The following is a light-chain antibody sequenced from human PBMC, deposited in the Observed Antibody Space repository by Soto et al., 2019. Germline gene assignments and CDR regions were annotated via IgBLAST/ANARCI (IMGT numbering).Light chain of an antibody. CDR3: QQHSDWVT. Sequence: EIVLTQSPATLSLSPGERGTLSCRASQSVSTYLAWYQQKPGQAPRLLIYDASNRATGIPARFSGSGSGTDFTLPISYIEPEDFAFYYCQQHSDWVTFGGGTKVEI. J-gene: IGKJ4*01. V-gene: IGKV3-11*01. CDR2: DAS. CDR1: QSVSTY.